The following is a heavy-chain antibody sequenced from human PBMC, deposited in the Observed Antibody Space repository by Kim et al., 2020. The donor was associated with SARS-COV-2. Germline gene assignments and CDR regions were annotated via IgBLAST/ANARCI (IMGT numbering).Heavy chain of an antibody. J-gene: IGHJ6*02. D-gene: IGHD1-26*01. V-gene: IGHV1-69*01. Sequence: QKFQGRVTITADESTSTAYMELSSLRSEDTAVYYCARVGTSYYPEGGMDVWGQGTTVTVSS. CDR3: ARVGTSYYPEGGMDV.